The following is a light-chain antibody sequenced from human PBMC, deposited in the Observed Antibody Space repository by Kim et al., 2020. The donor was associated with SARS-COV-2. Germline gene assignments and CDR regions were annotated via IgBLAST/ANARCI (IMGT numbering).Light chain of an antibody. CDR3: LTWGPGIRV. CDR2: VDSDGSH. V-gene: IGLV4-69*01. J-gene: IGLJ2*01. Sequence: SVTLTCTLSSGHSTCAIAWHQQLPEKGPRYLMNVDSDGSHTRGDGIPERFSGSSSGAERHLTISSLQPEDEADYYCLTWGPGIRVFGGGTQLTVL. CDR1: SGHSTCA.